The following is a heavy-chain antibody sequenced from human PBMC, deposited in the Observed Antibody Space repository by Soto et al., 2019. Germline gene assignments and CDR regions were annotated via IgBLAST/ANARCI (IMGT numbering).Heavy chain of an antibody. CDR3: ASTTPNYDFWSGYRRYGMDV. CDR2: IIPIFGTA. Sequence: CTSYGGSILRYDISWVLHNPQKLLEWMGGIIPIFGTANYAQKFQGRVTITADESTSTAYMELSSLRSEDTAVYYCASTTPNYDFWSGYRRYGMDVWGQGTTVTGSS. J-gene: IGHJ6*02. V-gene: IGHV1-69*01. D-gene: IGHD3-3*01. CDR1: GGSILRYD.